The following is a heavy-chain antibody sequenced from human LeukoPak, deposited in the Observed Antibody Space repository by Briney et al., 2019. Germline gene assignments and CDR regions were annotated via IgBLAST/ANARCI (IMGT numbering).Heavy chain of an antibody. Sequence: PGGSLRLSCAASGFTFSSYAMHWVRQAPGKGLEWVAGISYDGSNKNYADSVKGRFTISRDNSKNTLYLQMNSLRAEDTAVYYCARDNDPFSYYDFWSGYYTNYYYYGIDVWGQGTTVTVS. D-gene: IGHD3-3*01. CDR1: GFTFSSYA. J-gene: IGHJ6*02. V-gene: IGHV3-30-3*01. CDR2: ISYDGSNK. CDR3: ARDNDPFSYYDFWSGYYTNYYYYGIDV.